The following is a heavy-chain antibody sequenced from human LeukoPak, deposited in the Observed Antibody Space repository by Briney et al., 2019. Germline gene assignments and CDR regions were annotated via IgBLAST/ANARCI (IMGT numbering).Heavy chain of an antibody. V-gene: IGHV4-4*07. CDR2: IYTSGST. J-gene: IGHJ6*03. CDR1: GGSISSYY. D-gene: IGHD5/OR15-5a*01. Sequence: SETLSLTCTVSGGSISSYYWSWIRQPAGKGLEWIGRIYTSGSTNYNPSLKSLVTMSVDTSKNQFSLKLSSVTAADTAVYYCARESTYPLDYYYYMDVWGKGTTVTVSS. CDR3: ARESTYPLDYYYYMDV.